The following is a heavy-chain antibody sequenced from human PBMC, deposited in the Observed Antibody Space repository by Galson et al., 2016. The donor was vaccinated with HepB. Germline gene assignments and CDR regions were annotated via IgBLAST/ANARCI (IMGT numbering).Heavy chain of an antibody. V-gene: IGHV3-9*01. CDR2: IRWNSGSI. CDR3: TRAVYSSSWLLYYGMDV. J-gene: IGHJ6*02. D-gene: IGHD6-13*01. Sequence: SLRLSCAASGFTFGDYAMHWVRQAPGKGLEWVSGIRWNSGSIAYADSVQGRFTLSRDNAKNTLYRQLNSLRGEDTAVYYCTRAVYSSSWLLYYGMDVWGQGTTVTVSS. CDR1: GFTFGDYA.